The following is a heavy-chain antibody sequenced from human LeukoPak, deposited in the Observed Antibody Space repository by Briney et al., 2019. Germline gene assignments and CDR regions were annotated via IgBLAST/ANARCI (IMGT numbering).Heavy chain of an antibody. CDR2: IYYSGST. CDR3: ARSITSSWYGDFQH. CDR1: GGSMSGYF. D-gene: IGHD6-13*01. J-gene: IGHJ1*01. Sequence: SETLSLTCTVSGGSMSGYFWSWIRQPPGKGLEWIGYIYYSGSTNYNPSLKSRVTISVNTSKNQFSLKLSSVTAADTAVYYCARSITSSWYGDFQHWGQGTLVTVSS. V-gene: IGHV4-59*01.